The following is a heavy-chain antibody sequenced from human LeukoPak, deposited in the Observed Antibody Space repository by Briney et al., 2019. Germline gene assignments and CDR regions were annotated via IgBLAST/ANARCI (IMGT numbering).Heavy chain of an antibody. J-gene: IGHJ4*02. D-gene: IGHD3-16*01. Sequence: SGTLSLTCAVSGASISSSNWWSWVRQPPGKGLEWIGEIYHSGSTNYNPSLKSRVTMSLDTSKNQFFLKLSSVTAADTAVYFCATGGGPFDYWGQGILVTVSS. V-gene: IGHV4-4*02. CDR1: GASISSSNW. CDR2: IYHSGST. CDR3: ATGGGPFDY.